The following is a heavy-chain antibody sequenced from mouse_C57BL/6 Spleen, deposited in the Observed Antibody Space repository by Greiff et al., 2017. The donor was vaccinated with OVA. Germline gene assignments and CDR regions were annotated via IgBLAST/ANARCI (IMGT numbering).Heavy chain of an antibody. Sequence: VRLKQSGPVLVKPGASVKMSCKASGYTFTDYYMNWVKQSHGKSLEWIGVINPYNGGTSYNQKFKGKATLTVDKSSSTAYMELNSLTSEDSAVYYCARSGQSGGYFDYWGQGTTLTVSS. CDR2: INPYNGGT. D-gene: IGHD3-1*01. V-gene: IGHV1-19*01. J-gene: IGHJ2*01. CDR3: ARSGQSGGYFDY. CDR1: GYTFTDYY.